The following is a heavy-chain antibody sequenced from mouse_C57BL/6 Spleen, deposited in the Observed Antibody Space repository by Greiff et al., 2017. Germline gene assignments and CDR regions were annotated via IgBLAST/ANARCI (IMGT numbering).Heavy chain of an antibody. CDR2: IYPGGGYT. V-gene: IGHV1-63*01. D-gene: IGHD1-1*01. CDR1: GYTFTNYW. Sequence: VQLVESGAELVRPGTSVKMSCKASGYTFTNYWIGWAKQRPGHGLEWIGDIYPGGGYTNYNEKFKGKATLTADKSSSTAYMQFSSLTSEDSAIYYCARSGLREDAMDYWGQGTSVTVSS. J-gene: IGHJ4*01. CDR3: ARSGLREDAMDY.